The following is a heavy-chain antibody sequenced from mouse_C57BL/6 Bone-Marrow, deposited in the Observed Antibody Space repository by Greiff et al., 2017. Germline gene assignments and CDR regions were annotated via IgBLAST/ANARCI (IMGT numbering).Heavy chain of an antibody. CDR3: TREDGSSYGD. Sequence: VKLQESGAELVRPGASVTLSCKASGYTFTDYEMHWVKQTPVHGLEWIGAIDPETGGTAYNQKFKGKAILTADKSSRTAYMELRSLTSEDSAVYYCTREDGSSYGDWGQGTTLTVSS. J-gene: IGHJ2*01. CDR1: GYTFTDYE. D-gene: IGHD1-1*01. V-gene: IGHV1-15*01. CDR2: IDPETGGT.